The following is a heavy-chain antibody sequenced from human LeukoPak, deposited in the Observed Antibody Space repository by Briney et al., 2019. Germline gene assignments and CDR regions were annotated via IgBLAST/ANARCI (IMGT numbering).Heavy chain of an antibody. D-gene: IGHD6-13*01. J-gene: IGHJ3*02. CDR2: IYYSGST. CDR1: GGSISSYY. CDR3: ARDNRGSSYAFDI. Sequence: KTSETLSLTCTVSGGSISSYYWSWIRQPPGKGLEWIGYIYYSGSTNYNPSLKSRVTISVDTSKNQFSLKLSSVTAADTAVYYCARDNRGSSYAFDIWGQGTMVTVSS. V-gene: IGHV4-59*01.